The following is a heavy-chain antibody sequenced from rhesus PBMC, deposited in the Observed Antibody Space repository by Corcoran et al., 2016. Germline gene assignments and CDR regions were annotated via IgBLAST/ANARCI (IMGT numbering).Heavy chain of an antibody. CDR2: IDGGSGST. CDR3: ARQYSNYPYFDY. V-gene: IGHV4-147*01. Sequence: QVQLQESGPGLVKPSETLSLTCAVSGGSISSNYWSWIRHAPGKGLEWIGYIDGGSGSTSYNPSLKSRVTISTDTSKNQFSLKLSAVTAADTAVYYCARQYSNYPYFDYWGQGVLVTVSS. CDR1: GGSISSNY. J-gene: IGHJ4*01. D-gene: IGHD4-23*01.